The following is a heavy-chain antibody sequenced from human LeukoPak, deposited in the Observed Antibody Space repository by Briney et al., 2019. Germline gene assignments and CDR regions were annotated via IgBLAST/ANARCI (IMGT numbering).Heavy chain of an antibody. Sequence: ASVKVSCKASGYTFTSYDINWVRQATGQGLGWMGWMNPNSGNTGYAQKFQGRVTMTRNTSISTAYMELSSLRSEDTAVYYCASVKNGGDAFDIWGQGTMITVSS. CDR1: GYTFTSYD. CDR2: MNPNSGNT. J-gene: IGHJ3*02. CDR3: ASVKNGGDAFDI. V-gene: IGHV1-8*01. D-gene: IGHD3-10*01.